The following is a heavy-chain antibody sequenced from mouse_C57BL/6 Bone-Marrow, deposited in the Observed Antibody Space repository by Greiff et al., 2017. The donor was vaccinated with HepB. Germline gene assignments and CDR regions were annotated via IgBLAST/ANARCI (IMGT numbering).Heavy chain of an antibody. Sequence: VKLQESGAELVRPGASVTLSCKASGYTFTDYEMHWVKQTPVHGLEWIGAIDPETGGTAYNQKFKGKAILTADKSSSTAYMELRSLTSEDSAVYYCTRVRTSYFDYWGQGTTLTVSS. CDR2: IDPETGGT. CDR1: GYTFTDYE. J-gene: IGHJ2*01. CDR3: TRVRTSYFDY. V-gene: IGHV1-15*01. D-gene: IGHD1-1*01.